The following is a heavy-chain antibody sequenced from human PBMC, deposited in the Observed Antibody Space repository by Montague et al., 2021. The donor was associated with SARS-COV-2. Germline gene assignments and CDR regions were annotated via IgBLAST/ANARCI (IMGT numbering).Heavy chain of an antibody. Sequence: SETLSLTCTVSGASVNSGDFYWSWIRQAPGKGLEWMGYIYYSVDTNYNPSLKSRISISVDRSMNQFSLKLSSVTAADTAVYFCTRNAQYGSASYYIDYWGLGTVVIVSS. CDR2: IYYSVDT. D-gene: IGHD3-10*01. J-gene: IGHJ4*02. CDR1: GASVNSGDFY. CDR3: TRNAQYGSASYYIDY. V-gene: IGHV4-61*08.